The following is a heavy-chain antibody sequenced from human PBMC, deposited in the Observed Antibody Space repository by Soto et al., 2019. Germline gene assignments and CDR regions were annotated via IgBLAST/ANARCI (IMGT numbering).Heavy chain of an antibody. CDR3: ARTLPSLDYCSGGSCYPDY. V-gene: IGHV3-48*01. Sequence: EVQLVESGGGLVQPGGSLRLSCAASGFTFSSYSMNWVRQAPGKGLEWVSYISSSSSTIYYADSVKGRFTISRDNAKNSLYLQMNSLRAEDTAVYYCARTLPSLDYCSGGSCYPDYWGQGTLVTVSS. CDR1: GFTFSSYS. CDR2: ISSSSSTI. J-gene: IGHJ4*02. D-gene: IGHD2-15*01.